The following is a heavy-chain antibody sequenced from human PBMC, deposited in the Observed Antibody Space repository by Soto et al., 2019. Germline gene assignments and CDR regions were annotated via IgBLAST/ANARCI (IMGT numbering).Heavy chain of an antibody. Sequence: QVQLVESGGGVVQPGRSLRLSCAASGFSISSYDMHWVRQAPGKGLAWVATIWYDGNTKYYADSVKGRFTISRDNSKDTLYLQMNSLRDEDTAVYYCGGGAYFSDYWGQGTLVTVSS. CDR1: GFSISSYD. D-gene: IGHD3-10*01. CDR2: IWYDGNTK. J-gene: IGHJ4*02. CDR3: GGGAYFSDY. V-gene: IGHV3-33*01.